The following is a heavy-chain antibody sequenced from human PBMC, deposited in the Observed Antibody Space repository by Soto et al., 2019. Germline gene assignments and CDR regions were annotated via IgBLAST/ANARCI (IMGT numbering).Heavy chain of an antibody. CDR2: NYYSGST. J-gene: IGHJ6*02. D-gene: IGHD2-2*01. Sequence: QVQLQESGPGLVKPSQTLSLTCTVSGGSISSGGYYWSWIRQHPGKGLEWIGYNYYSGSTYYNPSLKSRVTISGDTSKNQFSLKLSSVTAADTAVYYCAREARDCSSTSWIAVAGKGVSCYYYGMDVWGQGTTVTVSS. CDR1: GGSISSGGYY. V-gene: IGHV4-31*03. CDR3: AREARDCSSTSWIAVAGKGVSCYYYGMDV.